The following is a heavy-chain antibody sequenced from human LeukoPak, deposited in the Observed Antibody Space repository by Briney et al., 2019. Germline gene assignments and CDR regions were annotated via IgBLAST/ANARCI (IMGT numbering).Heavy chain of an antibody. CDR2: IIPIFGTA. D-gene: IGHD1-26*01. CDR1: GGTFSSYA. CDR3: ARDGGSYYSPYNWFDP. Sequence: SVKVSCKASGGTFSSYAISWVRQAPGQGLEWMGGIIPIFGTANYAQKFQGRVTITADESTSTAYMELSSLRSEDTAVYYCARDGGSYYSPYNWFDPWGQGTLVTVSS. J-gene: IGHJ5*02. V-gene: IGHV1-69*01.